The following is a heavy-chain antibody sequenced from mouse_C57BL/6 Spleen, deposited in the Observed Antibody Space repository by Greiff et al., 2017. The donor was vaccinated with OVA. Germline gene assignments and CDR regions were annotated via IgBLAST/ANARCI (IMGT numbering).Heavy chain of an antibody. CDR1: GYTFTDYE. D-gene: IGHD4-1*01. CDR2: IDPETGGT. Sequence: VKVVESGAELVRPGASVTLSCKASGYTFTDYEMHWVKQTPVHGLEWIGAIDPETGGTAYNQKFKGKAILTADKSSSTAYMELRSLTSEDSAVYYCTRSANWPDYWGQGTTLTVSS. J-gene: IGHJ2*01. V-gene: IGHV1-15*01. CDR3: TRSANWPDY.